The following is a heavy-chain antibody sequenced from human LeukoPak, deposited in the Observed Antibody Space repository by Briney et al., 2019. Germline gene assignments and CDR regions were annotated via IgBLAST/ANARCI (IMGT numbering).Heavy chain of an antibody. CDR1: GFTFSNYW. V-gene: IGHV3-7*01. CDR3: ARGGELLRPADY. Sequence: GGSLRLSCAASGFTFSNYWMSRVRQAPGKGLEWVANMNQDGSEKYYMDSVKGRFTISRDNAKNSLYLQMNNLRAEDAAVYYCARGGELLRPADYWGQGTLVTVSS. CDR2: MNQDGSEK. J-gene: IGHJ4*02. D-gene: IGHD1-26*01.